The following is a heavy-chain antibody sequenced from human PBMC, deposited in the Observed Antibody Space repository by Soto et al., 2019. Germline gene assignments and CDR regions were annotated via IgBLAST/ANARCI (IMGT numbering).Heavy chain of an antibody. V-gene: IGHV3-23*01. CDR1: GFTFSSYA. CDR2: ISGSGGST. CDR3: AKDLTGYCSGGSCYSSYFDY. Sequence: GGSLRLSCAASGFTFSSYAMSWVRQAPGKGLEWVSAISGSGGSTYYADSVKGRFTISRDNSKNTLYLQMNSLRAEDTAVYYCAKDLTGYCSGGSCYSSYFDYWGQGTLVTVSS. D-gene: IGHD2-15*01. J-gene: IGHJ4*02.